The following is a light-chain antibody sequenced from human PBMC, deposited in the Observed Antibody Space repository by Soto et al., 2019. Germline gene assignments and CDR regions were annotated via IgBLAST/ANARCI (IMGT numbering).Light chain of an antibody. V-gene: IGKV3-20*01. J-gene: IGKJ2*01. CDR3: QHYGSSEYT. CDR2: GAS. Sequence: EIVLTQSPGTLSLSPGERATLSCRASQSVDSSYLAWYQQKPGQAPRLLIYGASSRATGIPDRFSGSGSGTDFTLTISRLEPEDFAVYYCQHYGSSEYTFGQGTKLEIK. CDR1: QSVDSSY.